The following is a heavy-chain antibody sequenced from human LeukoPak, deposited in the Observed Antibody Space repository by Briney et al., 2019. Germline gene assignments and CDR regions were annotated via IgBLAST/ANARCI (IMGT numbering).Heavy chain of an antibody. CDR1: GVTFSSYA. CDR2: ISGSGGST. J-gene: IGHJ4*02. V-gene: IGHV3-23*01. Sequence: GGSLRLSCAASGVTFSSYAMSWVRQAPGKGLEWVSAISGSGGSTYYADSVKGRFTISRDHSKNTLYLQMTVVRAEDTAVYYCARALTPRYYFDYWGQGTPVTVSS. CDR3: ARALTPRYYFDY.